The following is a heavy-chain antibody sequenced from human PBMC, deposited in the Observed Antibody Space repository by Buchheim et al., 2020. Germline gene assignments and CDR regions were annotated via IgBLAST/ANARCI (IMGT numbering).Heavy chain of an antibody. CDR2: IYYSGSP. J-gene: IGHJ5*02. CDR1: GGSISSSSYY. D-gene: IGHD3-3*01. Sequence: QLQLQESGPGLVKPSETLSLTCTVSGGSISSSSYYWGWIRQPPGKGLEWIGSIYYSGSPYYNPSLKSRVTISVDTSTNQLSLKLSSVTAADTAVYYCARCPWYYDFWSGYYSDRFWFDPWGQGTL. CDR3: ARCPWYYDFWSGYYSDRFWFDP. V-gene: IGHV4-39*07.